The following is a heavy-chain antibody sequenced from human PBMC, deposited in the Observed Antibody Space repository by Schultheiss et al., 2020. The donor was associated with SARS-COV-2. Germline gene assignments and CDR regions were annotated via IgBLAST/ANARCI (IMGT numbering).Heavy chain of an antibody. CDR3: TTSRWGGYYFDY. D-gene: IGHD6-19*01. CDR1: GFTFSNAW. CDR2: IKSKTDGGTT. V-gene: IGHV3-15*01. J-gene: IGHJ4*02. Sequence: GGSLRLSCAASGFTFSNAWMSWVRQAPGKGLEWVGRIKSKTDGGTTDYAAPVKGRFTISRDDSKNTLYLQMNSLKTEDTAVYYCTTSRWGGYYFDYWGQETLVTVSS.